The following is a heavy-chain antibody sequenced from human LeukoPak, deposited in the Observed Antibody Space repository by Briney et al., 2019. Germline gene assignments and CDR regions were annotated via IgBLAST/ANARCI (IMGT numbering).Heavy chain of an antibody. CDR1: GYTFTSYD. V-gene: IGHV1-8*01. J-gene: IGHJ4*02. CDR3: ARGAGYCSSSSCHFVY. CDR2: MNHNSGNT. D-gene: IGHD2-2*01. Sequence: ASVKLSCKASGYTFTSYDINWVRHGTGPGLERMGWMNHNSGNTGYAQKFQGRVTMTRNNSISTAYMELSSLRSEDTAVYYCARGAGYCSSSSCHFVYWGQGTLVTVSS.